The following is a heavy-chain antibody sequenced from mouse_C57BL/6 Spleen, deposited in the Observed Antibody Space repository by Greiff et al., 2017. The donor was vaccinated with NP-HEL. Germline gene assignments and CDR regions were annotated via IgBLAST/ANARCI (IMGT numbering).Heavy chain of an antibody. CDR2: INPNNGGT. CDR3: ARRDYGNYGDSFAY. CDR1: GYTFTDYY. V-gene: IGHV1-26*01. D-gene: IGHD2-1*01. J-gene: IGHJ3*01. Sequence: EVQLQQSGPELVKPGASVKISCKASGYTFTDYYMNWVKQSHGKSLEWIGDINPNNGGTSYNQKFKGKATLTVDKSSSTAYMELRSLTSEDSAVYYCARRDYGNYGDSFAYWGQGTLVTVSA.